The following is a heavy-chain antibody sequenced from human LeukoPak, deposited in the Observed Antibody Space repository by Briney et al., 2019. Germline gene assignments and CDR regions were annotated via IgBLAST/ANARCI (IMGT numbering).Heavy chain of an antibody. Sequence: SETLSLTCTASGDSITTSKYYWGWIRQPPGKGLEWIGSVYYSGSTYYNPSLKSRVTISVDTSKNQFSLKLSSVTAADTAVYYCARSATPNPVLRYFDWLFDYWGQGTLVTVSS. CDR3: ARSATPNPVLRYFDWLFDY. D-gene: IGHD3-9*01. CDR2: VYYSGST. J-gene: IGHJ4*02. CDR1: GDSITTSKYY. V-gene: IGHV4-39*07.